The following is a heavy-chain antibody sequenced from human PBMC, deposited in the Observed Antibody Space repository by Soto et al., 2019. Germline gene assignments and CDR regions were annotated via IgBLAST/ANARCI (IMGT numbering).Heavy chain of an antibody. D-gene: IGHD1-7*01. J-gene: IGHJ4*02. CDR1: GFTFSTYA. CDR2: ISANGQGI. Sequence: GGSLRLSCAASGFTFSTYALSWVRQAPGKGLEWVSAISANGQGIYYADSVRGRFTISRDNSKNTIFLHMDSLRAEDTAVYYCAKDRNYPRDQFHYWGQVTPVTVS. V-gene: IGHV3-23*01. CDR3: AKDRNYPRDQFHY.